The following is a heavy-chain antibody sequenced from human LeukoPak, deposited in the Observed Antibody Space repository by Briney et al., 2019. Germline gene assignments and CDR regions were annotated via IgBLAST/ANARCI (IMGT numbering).Heavy chain of an antibody. Sequence: TSETLSLTCTVSGGSISSYYWSWIRQPAGKGLEWIGSIYTSGSTNYNPSLKSRVTMSVDTSKNQFSLKPSSVTAADTAVYYCARAGIAVAGNLGADFDYWGQGTLVTVSS. J-gene: IGHJ4*02. CDR3: ARAGIAVAGNLGADFDY. D-gene: IGHD6-19*01. V-gene: IGHV4-4*07. CDR2: IYTSGST. CDR1: GGSISSYY.